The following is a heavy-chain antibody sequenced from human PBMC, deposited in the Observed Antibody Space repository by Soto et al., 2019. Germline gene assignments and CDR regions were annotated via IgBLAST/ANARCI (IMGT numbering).Heavy chain of an antibody. CDR3: VKVEIAVAVDYFGY. D-gene: IGHD6-19*01. CDR1: GFTFSSYA. V-gene: IGHV3-23*01. Sequence: EVQLLESGGGLVQPGGSLRLSCAASGFTFSSYAMSWVRQAPGKGLEWVSAISGSGGSTYYADSVKGRFTISRDNSNNKLYLQMNSLRAEDTAVYYCVKVEIAVAVDYFGYWGQGTLVTVSA. J-gene: IGHJ4*02. CDR2: ISGSGGST.